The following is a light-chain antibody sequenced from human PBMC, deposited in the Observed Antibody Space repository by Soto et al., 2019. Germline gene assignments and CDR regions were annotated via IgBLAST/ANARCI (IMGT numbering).Light chain of an antibody. Sequence: QSVLTQPPSVSGSPGQSVAISCTGTSSDVGSYNRVSWYQQPPGTAPKLMIYDVSDRPSGVPDRFSGSKSGNTASLTISGLQAEDEADYYCSSYTTSSTYVFAPGTKVTVL. CDR2: DVS. CDR3: SSYTTSSTYV. CDR1: SSDVGSYNR. V-gene: IGLV2-18*02. J-gene: IGLJ1*01.